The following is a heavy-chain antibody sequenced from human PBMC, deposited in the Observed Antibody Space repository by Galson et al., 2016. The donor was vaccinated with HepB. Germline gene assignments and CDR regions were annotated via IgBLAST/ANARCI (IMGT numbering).Heavy chain of an antibody. D-gene: IGHD3-3*01. CDR3: ARDLYYDFWSGYSKGMDV. J-gene: IGHJ6*02. V-gene: IGHV6-1*01. CDR2: IYYRSKWYN. CDR1: GDSVSSISAA. Sequence: CAISGDSVSSISAAWNWIRQSPSRGLEWLGRIYYRSKWYNEYAVPVRSRITIKPDTSKNQFSLQLNSVTPEDTAVYYCARDLYYDFWSGYSKGMDVWGQGTTVTVSS.